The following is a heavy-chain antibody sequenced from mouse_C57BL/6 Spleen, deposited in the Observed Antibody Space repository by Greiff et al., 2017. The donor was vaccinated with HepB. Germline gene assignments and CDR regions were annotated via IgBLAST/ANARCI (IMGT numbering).Heavy chain of an antibody. J-gene: IGHJ2*01. CDR1: GYAFSSYW. D-gene: IGHD1-1*01. CDR3: ARRYGSSYVRFDY. Sequence: QVQLQQSGAELVKPGASVKISCKASGYAFSSYWMNWVKQRPGKGLEWIGQIYPGDGDTNYNGKFKGKATLTADKSSSTAYMQLSSLTSEDSAVYFCARRYGSSYVRFDYWGQGTTLTVSS. V-gene: IGHV1-80*01. CDR2: IYPGDGDT.